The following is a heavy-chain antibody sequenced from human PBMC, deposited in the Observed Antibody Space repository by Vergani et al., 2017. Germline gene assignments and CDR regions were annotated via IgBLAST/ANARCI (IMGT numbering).Heavy chain of an antibody. CDR3: ANSYCSSLSCYAFYGMEV. Sequence: QVQLVESGGGVVQPGGSLRLSCAASGFSFSTYGMHWVRQAPGRGLEWVAFLRYDGSNEYYGDAVKGRFIISRDNSKNMLSLEMHRLRPEDTAVYYCANSYCSSLSCYAFYGMEVWGQGTTVTVSS. J-gene: IGHJ6*02. CDR2: LRYDGSNE. V-gene: IGHV3-30*02. CDR1: GFSFSTYG. D-gene: IGHD2-2*01.